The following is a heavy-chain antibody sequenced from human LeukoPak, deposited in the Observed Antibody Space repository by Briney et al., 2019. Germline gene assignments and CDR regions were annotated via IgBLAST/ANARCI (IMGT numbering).Heavy chain of an antibody. D-gene: IGHD3-10*01. CDR3: ARGPVIHYYGSGSYYNGRNPRGFDY. J-gene: IGHJ4*02. CDR1: GGSFSGYY. Sequence: PSETLSLTCAVYGGSFSGYYWSWIRQPPGKGLEWIGEINHSGSTNYNPSLKSRVTISVDTSKNQFSLKLSSATAADTAVYYCARGPVIHYYGSGSYYNGRNPRGFDYWGQGTLVTVSS. V-gene: IGHV4-34*01. CDR2: INHSGST.